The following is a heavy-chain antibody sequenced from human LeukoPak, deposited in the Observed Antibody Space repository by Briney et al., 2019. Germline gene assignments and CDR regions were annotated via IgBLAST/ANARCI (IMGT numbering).Heavy chain of an antibody. CDR2: INPNTGGT. V-gene: IGHV1-2*02. J-gene: IGHJ4*02. CDR3: ARDSRSWFYDY. D-gene: IGHD3-10*01. Sequence: ASVKVSCKASGYTFSDHYMHWVRQAPGQGPEWMGWINPNTGGTNYVQKFQGRVTMTRDTSISTVYLELSRLRSDDTALYYCARDSRSWFYDYWGQGTLASVSS. CDR1: GYTFSDHY.